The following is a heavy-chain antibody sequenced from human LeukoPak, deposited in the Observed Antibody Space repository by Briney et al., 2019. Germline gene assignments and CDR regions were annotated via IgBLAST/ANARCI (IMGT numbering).Heavy chain of an antibody. D-gene: IGHD2-15*01. V-gene: IGHV3-74*01. CDR2: INSGGSGT. CDR1: GFPLSSYW. CDR3: ARGGPTGPFDY. Sequence: PGGSLRLSCAASGFPLSSYWMHWVRQTAGKGLVWVSRINSGGSGTSYADSVEGRFTISSDNSKNMLFLQMNSLRAEDTAVFYCARGGPTGPFDYWGQGTLVTVSS. J-gene: IGHJ4*02.